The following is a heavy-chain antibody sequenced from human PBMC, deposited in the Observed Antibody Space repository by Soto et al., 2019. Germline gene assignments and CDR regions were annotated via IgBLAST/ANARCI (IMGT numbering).Heavy chain of an antibody. J-gene: IGHJ4*02. D-gene: IGHD1-26*01. V-gene: IGHV3-23*01. CDR3: AKKVMDKWEPLPFDY. CDR2: ISGSGGST. CDR1: GFTFSSYA. Sequence: AGGSLRLSCAASGFTFSSYAMSWVRQAPGKGLEWVSAISGSGGSTYYADSVKGRFTISRDNSKNTLYLQMNSLRAEDTAVYYCAKKVMDKWEPLPFDYWGQGTLVTVSS.